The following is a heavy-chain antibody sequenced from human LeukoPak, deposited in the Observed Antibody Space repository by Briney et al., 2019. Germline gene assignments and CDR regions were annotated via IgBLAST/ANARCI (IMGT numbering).Heavy chain of an antibody. CDR2: IYYSGST. Sequence: SEILSLTCTVSGGSISSSSYYWGWIRQPPGKGLEWIGSIYYSGSTYYNASLKSRVTISVDTSKNQFSLKPSSVTAADTAVYYCARLRGGSCDYWGQGTLVTVSS. CDR3: ARLRGGSCDY. J-gene: IGHJ4*02. CDR1: GGSISSSSYY. V-gene: IGHV4-39*01. D-gene: IGHD3-10*01.